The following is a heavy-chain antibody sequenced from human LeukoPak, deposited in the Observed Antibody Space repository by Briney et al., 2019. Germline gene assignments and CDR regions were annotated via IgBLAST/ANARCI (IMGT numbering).Heavy chain of an antibody. Sequence: GGSLRLSCAASGFTFSSYGMHWVRQAPGKGLEWVSVIYSGGSTYYADSVKGRFTISRDNSKNTLYLQMNSLRAEDTAVYYCASGTVTGGLDYWGQGTLVTVSS. CDR3: ASGTVTGGLDY. D-gene: IGHD4-11*01. V-gene: IGHV3-NL1*01. CDR1: GFTFSSYG. J-gene: IGHJ4*02. CDR2: IYSGGST.